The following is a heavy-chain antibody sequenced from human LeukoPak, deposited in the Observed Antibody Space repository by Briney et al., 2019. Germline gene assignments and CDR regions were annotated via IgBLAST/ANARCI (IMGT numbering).Heavy chain of an antibody. CDR1: GGSSSGYY. Sequence: PLETLSLTCAVYGGSSSGYYWSWIRQPPGKGLEWIGEINHSGGTNYNPSLKSRVTISVDTSKNQFSLKLSSVTAADTAVYYCARSGVAVAGGNWFDPWGQGTLVTVSS. CDR3: ARSGVAVAGGNWFDP. CDR2: INHSGGT. D-gene: IGHD6-19*01. J-gene: IGHJ5*02. V-gene: IGHV4-34*01.